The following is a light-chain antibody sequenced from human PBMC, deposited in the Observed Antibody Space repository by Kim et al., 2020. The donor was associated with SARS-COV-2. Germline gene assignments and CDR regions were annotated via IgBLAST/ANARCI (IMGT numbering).Light chain of an antibody. CDR3: AAWDDSLNGSWV. V-gene: IGLV1-44*01. CDR1: NSNIGTNA. Sequence: QRVTISCSGSNSNIGTNAVNWYQQLPASAPKLLIYNNSQRPSGVPDRFSGSKSGTSATLAISGLQSEDEADYYCAAWDDSLNGSWVFGGGTQLTVL. J-gene: IGLJ3*02. CDR2: NNS.